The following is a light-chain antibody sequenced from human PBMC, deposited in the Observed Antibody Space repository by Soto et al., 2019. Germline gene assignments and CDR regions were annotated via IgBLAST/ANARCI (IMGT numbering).Light chain of an antibody. CDR3: CSYAGYYTLV. CDR2: DVS. Sequence: QSALTQPRSVSGSPGQSVTISCTGTSSDVGGYNYVSWYQQHPGKAPKLMIYDVSKRPSGVPDRFSGSKSGNTASLTISGLQAEHEADYYCCSYAGYYTLVFGGGTKLTVL. CDR1: SSDVGGYNY. V-gene: IGLV2-11*01. J-gene: IGLJ2*01.